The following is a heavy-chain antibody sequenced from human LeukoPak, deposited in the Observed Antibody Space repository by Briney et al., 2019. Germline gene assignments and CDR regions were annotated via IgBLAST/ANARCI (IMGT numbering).Heavy chain of an antibody. CDR2: IRYDGSNK. Sequence: SGGSLRLSCAASGFTFSSYGMHWVRQAPGKGLEWGAFIRYDGSNKYYADSVKGRFTISRDNSKNTLYLQMNSLRAEDTAVYYWARATVTTTGWFDPWGQGTLVTVSS. V-gene: IGHV3-30*02. CDR1: GFTFSSYG. CDR3: ARATVTTTGWFDP. J-gene: IGHJ5*02. D-gene: IGHD4-11*01.